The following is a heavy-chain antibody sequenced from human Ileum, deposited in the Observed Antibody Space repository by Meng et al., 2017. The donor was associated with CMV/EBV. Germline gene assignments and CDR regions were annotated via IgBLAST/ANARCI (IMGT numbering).Heavy chain of an antibody. D-gene: IGHD3-10*01. J-gene: IGHJ4*02. CDR2: TQARGGPI. V-gene: IGHV3-21*01. CDR1: GFTFSLYS. CDR3: ARDRLPGEYSGPGY. Sequence: GGSLRLSCKASGFTFSLYSMNWLRLTPGKRLELVAATQARGGPIYYSDKVKDRFTISRDDAKNSVFLQMNSLRDDDTAVYYCARDRLPGEYSGPGYWGQGTLVTVSS.